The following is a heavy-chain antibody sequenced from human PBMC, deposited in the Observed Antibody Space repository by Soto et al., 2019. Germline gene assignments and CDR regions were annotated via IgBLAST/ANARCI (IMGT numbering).Heavy chain of an antibody. Sequence: PSETLSLTCTVSGGSISSYYWSWIRQPPGKGLEWIGYIYYSGSTNYNPSLKSRVTISVDTSKNQFSLKLSSVTAADTAVYYCARANSGSYYRESFDHWGQGTLVTVSS. CDR2: IYYSGST. D-gene: IGHD1-26*01. J-gene: IGHJ4*02. V-gene: IGHV4-59*01. CDR1: GGSISSYY. CDR3: ARANSGSYYRESFDH.